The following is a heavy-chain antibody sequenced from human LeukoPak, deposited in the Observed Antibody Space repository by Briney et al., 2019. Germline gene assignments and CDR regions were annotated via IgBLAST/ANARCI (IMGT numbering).Heavy chain of an antibody. CDR2: ISSSSSTI. CDR3: ARGRASA. J-gene: IGHJ4*02. V-gene: IGHV3-48*02. Sequence: GGSLRLSCTASGFTFGDYAMSWVRQAPGKGLEWVSYISSSSSTIYYADSVKGRFIISRDNAKNSLYLQMNSLRDEDTAVYFCARGRASAWGQGTLVTVSS. CDR1: GFTFGDYA.